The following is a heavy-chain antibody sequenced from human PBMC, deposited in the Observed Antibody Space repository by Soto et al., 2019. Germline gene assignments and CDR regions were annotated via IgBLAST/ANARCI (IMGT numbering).Heavy chain of an antibody. J-gene: IGHJ4*02. Sequence: PGGSLRLPCAASGFTFSSHWMHWVRQAPGKGLVWLSRVDTDGSTTNYADSVKGRFTISRDNAKSTLYLQINSLRAEDTAVYYCARGTYHSFWFDYWGQGTLVTVSS. CDR3: ARGTYHSFWFDY. CDR2: VDTDGSTT. CDR1: GFTFSSHW. D-gene: IGHD5-18*01. V-gene: IGHV3-74*01.